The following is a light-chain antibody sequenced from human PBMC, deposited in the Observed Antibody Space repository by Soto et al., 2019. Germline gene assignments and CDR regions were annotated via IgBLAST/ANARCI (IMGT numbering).Light chain of an antibody. J-gene: IGLJ3*02. Sequence: QSVLTQPRSVSGSPGQSVTISCTGTSSDVGGYDFVSWYQQHPGKAPKLMICDVSKRPSGVPDRFSGSKSANSASLTISGLQAEDEALYYCCSYAGSYNLGVFGGGTKLTVL. CDR2: DVS. CDR1: SSDVGGYDF. V-gene: IGLV2-11*01. CDR3: CSYAGSYNLGV.